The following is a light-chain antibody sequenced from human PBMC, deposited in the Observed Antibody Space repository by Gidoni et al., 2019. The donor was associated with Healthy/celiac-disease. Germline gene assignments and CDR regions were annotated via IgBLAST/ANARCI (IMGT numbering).Light chain of an antibody. CDR1: SSNIGSNT. CDR2: SNN. CDR3: AAWDDSLLWV. Sequence: QSVLPQPPSASGTPGQRVTISCSGSSSNIGSNTVNWYQQLPGTAPKLLIYSNNQRPSGVPDRFSGSKSGTSASLAISGLQSEDEADYYCAAWDDSLLWVFGGGTKLTVL. J-gene: IGLJ3*02. V-gene: IGLV1-44*01.